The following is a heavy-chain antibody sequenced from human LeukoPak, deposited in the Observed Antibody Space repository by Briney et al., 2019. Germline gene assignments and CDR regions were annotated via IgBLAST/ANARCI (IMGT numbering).Heavy chain of an antibody. CDR2: IYYSGST. V-gene: IGHV4-61*01. CDR3: ARYSSSYYYYYMDV. CDR1: GGSVSRGSYY. J-gene: IGHJ6*03. Sequence: PSETLSLTCTLSGGSVSRGSYYWSWIRQPPGKGLEWIGYIYYSGSTNYPPSLKSRVTISVDTSKNQFSLKLRSVTAADTAVYYCARYSSSYYYYYMDVWGKGTTVTVSS. D-gene: IGHD6-19*01.